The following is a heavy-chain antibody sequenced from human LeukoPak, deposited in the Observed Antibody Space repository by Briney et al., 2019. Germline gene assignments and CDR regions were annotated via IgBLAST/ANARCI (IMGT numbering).Heavy chain of an antibody. CDR1: AHTVDDYG. V-gene: IGHV3-20*01. D-gene: IGHD2-2*01. CDR2: INWNGGST. J-gene: IGHJ4*02. Sequence: GGSLTRYCAAAAHTVDDYGMSWVRQAPGKGLEWVSGINWNGGSTGYADSVKGRFTISRDNAKNSLYLQMNSLRAEDTALYDCARGYPYYFDYWGQGTLVTVSS. CDR3: ARGYPYYFDY.